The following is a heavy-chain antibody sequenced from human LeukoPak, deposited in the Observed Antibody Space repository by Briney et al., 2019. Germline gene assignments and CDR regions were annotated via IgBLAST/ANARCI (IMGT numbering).Heavy chain of an antibody. D-gene: IGHD3-22*01. CDR2: ISAYNGNT. Sequence: ASVKVSCKASGYTFTSYGISWVRQASGQGLEWMGWISAYNGNTNYAQKLQGRVTMTTDTSTSTAYMELRSLRSDDTAVYYCAREFGLYYDSSGYYYDYWGQGTLVTVSS. J-gene: IGHJ4*02. V-gene: IGHV1-18*01. CDR1: GYTFTSYG. CDR3: AREFGLYYDSSGYYYDY.